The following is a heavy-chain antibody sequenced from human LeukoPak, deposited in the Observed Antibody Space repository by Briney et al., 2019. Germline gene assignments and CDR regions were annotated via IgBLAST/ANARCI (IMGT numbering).Heavy chain of an antibody. CDR1: GGSISSYY. J-gene: IGHJ4*02. Sequence: SETLSLTCTVSGGSISSYYWSWIRQPPGKGLEWIGYIYYSGSTNYNPSLKSRVTISVDTSKNQFSLKLSSVTAADTAVYYCARDDPAGSFDYWGQGTLVTVST. CDR2: IYYSGST. CDR3: ARDDPAGSFDY. V-gene: IGHV4-59*12.